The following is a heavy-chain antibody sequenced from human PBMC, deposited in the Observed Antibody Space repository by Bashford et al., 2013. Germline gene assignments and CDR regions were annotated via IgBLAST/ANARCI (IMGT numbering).Heavy chain of an antibody. CDR2: MSPDSGHT. CDR1: GYTFTKHD. D-gene: IGHD2-2*01. J-gene: IGHJ5*02. CDR3: ARGLTCTPTSCDQTWFDP. V-gene: IGHV1-8*01. Sequence: ASVKVSCKASGYTFTKHDINWVRQAAGQGLEWMGWMSPDSGHTAYAQKFQGRVTMTRDTSTSTAYMELSGLTSEDTAVYYCARGLTCTPTSCDQTWFDPWGQGALVTVSS.